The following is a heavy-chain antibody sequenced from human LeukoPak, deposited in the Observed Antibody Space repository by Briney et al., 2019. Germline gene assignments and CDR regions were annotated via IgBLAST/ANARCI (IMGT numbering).Heavy chain of an antibody. Sequence: PSETPSLTCTVSGGSISSSSYYWGWIRQPPGKGLEWIGSVYYSGSTYYNPSLKSRVTISVDTSKNQFSLKLSSVTAADTAVYYCARDLNSLYYYDSSGYYYPFDYWGQGTLVTVSS. CDR1: GGSISSSSYY. CDR3: ARDLNSLYYYDSSGYYYPFDY. CDR2: VYYSGST. D-gene: IGHD3-22*01. J-gene: IGHJ4*02. V-gene: IGHV4-39*02.